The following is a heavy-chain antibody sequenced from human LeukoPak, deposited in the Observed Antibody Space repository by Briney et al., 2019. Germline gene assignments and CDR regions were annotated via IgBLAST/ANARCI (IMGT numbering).Heavy chain of an antibody. CDR2: IHYSGNT. D-gene: IGHD3-10*01. V-gene: IGHV4-39*01. Sequence: SETLSLTCSVSGGSISGSSYYWGWIRQSPGKGLVWIGSIHYSGNTYYNPSLKSRVTISVDTSKNQFSLWLSSVTAAETAIYYCANTMVRGVVRYWGQGTLVTVSS. CDR1: GGSISGSSYY. J-gene: IGHJ4*02. CDR3: ANTMVRGVVRY.